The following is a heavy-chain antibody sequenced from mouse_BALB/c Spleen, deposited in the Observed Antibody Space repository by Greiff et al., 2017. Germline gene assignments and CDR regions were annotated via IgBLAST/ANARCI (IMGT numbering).Heavy chain of an antibody. CDR1: GYTFTSYW. CDR2: IYPGDGDT. J-gene: IGHJ2*01. D-gene: IGHD2-4*01. Sequence: QVQLQQSGAELARPGASVKLSCKASGYTFTSYWMQWVKQRPGQGLEWIGAIYPGDGDTRYTQKFKGKATLTADKSSSTAYMQLSSLASEDSAVYYCASHTMITSRAYYFDYWGQGTTLTVSS. CDR3: ASHTMITSRAYYFDY. V-gene: IGHV1-87*01.